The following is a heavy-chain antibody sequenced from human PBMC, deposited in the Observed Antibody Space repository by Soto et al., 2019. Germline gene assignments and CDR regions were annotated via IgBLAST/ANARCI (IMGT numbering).Heavy chain of an antibody. Sequence: QVQLQESGPGLVKPSETLSLTCTVSGGSISNYFWNWIRQNPGKGLEWIGYLFDGGNTHYTPSLKGRVTISVAPSKNQFSLKLSPVTAADTEVYYWARQPITRGVCTYMGGCGQGTAVTIS. CDR2: LFDGGNT. CDR1: GGSISNYF. J-gene: IGHJ6*03. D-gene: IGHD2-8*01. V-gene: IGHV4-59*08. CDR3: ARQPITRGVCTYMGG.